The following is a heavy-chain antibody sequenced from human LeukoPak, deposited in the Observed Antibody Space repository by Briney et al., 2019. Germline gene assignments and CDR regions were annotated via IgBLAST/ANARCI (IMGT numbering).Heavy chain of an antibody. CDR2: IFSSGST. CDR1: GYSITSRNW. J-gene: IGHJ6*02. D-gene: IGHD6-19*01. CDR3: ARVPYSTGRMYYYYGMDV. V-gene: IGHV4-28*06. Sequence: SETLSLTCAVSGYSITSRNWWGWIRQPPGKGLEWIGYIFSSGSTNYNPSLKSRVTMSIDTSKNQFSLKLSSVTALDTAVYYCARVPYSTGRMYYYYGMDVWGQGTTVIVSS.